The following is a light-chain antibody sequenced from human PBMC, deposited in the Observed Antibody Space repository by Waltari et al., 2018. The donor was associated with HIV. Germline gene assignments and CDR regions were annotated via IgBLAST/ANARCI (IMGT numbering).Light chain of an antibody. CDR1: QSVSTY. CDR2: DAT. J-gene: IGKJ4*01. Sequence: EIVLTQSPATLSLSPGDRATLSCRASQSVSTYLAWYKQRADQAPRLLIYDATSRATGIPASFRGSGAGTDFTLTISCLEPADFAVYYCQQRSDWPRSTFGGGTKVEIK. V-gene: IGKV3-11*01. CDR3: QQRSDWPRST.